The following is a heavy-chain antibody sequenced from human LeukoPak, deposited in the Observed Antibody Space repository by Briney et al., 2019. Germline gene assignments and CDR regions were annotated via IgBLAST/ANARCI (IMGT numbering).Heavy chain of an antibody. J-gene: IGHJ6*02. CDR3: ARGRMVRGVPFNYYYYGMDV. Sequence: GSSVKVSCKASGGTFSSYAISWVRQAPGQGLEWMGRIIPILGIANYAQKFQGRVTITADKSTSTAYMELSSLRSEDTAVYYCARGRMVRGVPFNYYYYGMDVWGQGTTVTVSS. CDR1: GGTFSSYA. V-gene: IGHV1-69*04. D-gene: IGHD3-10*01. CDR2: IIPILGIA.